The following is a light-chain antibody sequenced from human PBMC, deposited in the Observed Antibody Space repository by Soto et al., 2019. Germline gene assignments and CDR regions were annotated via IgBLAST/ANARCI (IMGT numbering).Light chain of an antibody. CDR1: QSVSSN. J-gene: IGKJ2*01. CDR2: GAS. CDR3: QQYNNWPPYT. V-gene: IGKV3-15*01. Sequence: EIVMTPSPATLSVSPGERATLSCRASQSVSSNLAWYQQKPGQAPRLLIYGASTRATGIPARFSGSRSGTEFTLTISSLQSEDFGVYYCQQYNNWPPYTFGQGTKREIK.